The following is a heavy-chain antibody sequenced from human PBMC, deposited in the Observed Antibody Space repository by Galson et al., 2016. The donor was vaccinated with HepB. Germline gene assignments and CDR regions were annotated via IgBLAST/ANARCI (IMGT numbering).Heavy chain of an antibody. CDR2: LSGSGGST. V-gene: IGHV3-23*01. Sequence: LRLSCAASGFTFSNYAMTWVRQAPGKGPEWVSALSGSGGSTYYADSVKGRFTISRDNSKNTLSLQMNSLRAEDTAIYYCAKVPYYNYWYFDLWGRGTLVTVSS. CDR1: GFTFSNYA. J-gene: IGHJ2*01. CDR3: AKVPYYNYWYFDL. D-gene: IGHD3-22*01.